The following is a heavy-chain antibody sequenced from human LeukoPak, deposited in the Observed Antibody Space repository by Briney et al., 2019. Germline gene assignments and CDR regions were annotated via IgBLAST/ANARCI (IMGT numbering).Heavy chain of an antibody. J-gene: IGHJ4*02. CDR2: IHYSGNT. Sequence: SETQSLTCSISGDSIRRNYWSWIRQPPGKGLEWIGYIHYSGNTNYNPSLKSRVSISVDTSKNQFSLKLTSVTAADTAVYYCAAYRSGTHYNSYYFDDWGQGTLVTVSS. D-gene: IGHD3-10*01. CDR3: AAYRSGTHYNSYYFDD. V-gene: IGHV4-59*08. CDR1: GDSIRRNY.